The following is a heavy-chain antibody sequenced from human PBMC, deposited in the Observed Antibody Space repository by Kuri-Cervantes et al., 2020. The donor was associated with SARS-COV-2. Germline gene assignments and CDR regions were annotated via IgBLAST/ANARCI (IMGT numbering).Heavy chain of an antibody. J-gene: IGHJ5*02. V-gene: IGHV4-39*01. CDR2: IYYSGST. D-gene: IGHD3-16*01. Sequence: ESLKISCAASGFTVSSNYMSWVRQAPGKGLEWIGSIYYSGSTYYNPSLKSRVTISVDTSKNQFSLKLSSVTAADTAVYYCARHGVGGLNWFDPWGQGTLVTVSS. CDR1: GFTVSSNY. CDR3: ARHGVGGLNWFDP.